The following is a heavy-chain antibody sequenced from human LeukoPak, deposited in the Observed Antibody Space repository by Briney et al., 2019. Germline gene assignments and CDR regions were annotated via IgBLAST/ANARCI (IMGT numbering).Heavy chain of an antibody. CDR1: GGPISSYY. CDR3: ARQGGSYFDAFDI. J-gene: IGHJ3*02. Sequence: SETLSLTCTVSGGPISSYYWSWIRQPPGKGLEWIGYIYYSGSTNYNPSLKSRVTISVDTSKNQFSLKLSSVTAADTAVYYCARQGGSYFDAFDIWGQGTMVTVSS. V-gene: IGHV4-59*08. D-gene: IGHD1-26*01. CDR2: IYYSGST.